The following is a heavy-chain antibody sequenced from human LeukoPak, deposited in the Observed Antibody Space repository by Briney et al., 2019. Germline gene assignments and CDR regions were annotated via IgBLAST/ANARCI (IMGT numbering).Heavy chain of an antibody. V-gene: IGHV1-69*04. CDR3: ARSHPVLYSSSPLDY. J-gene: IGHJ4*02. CDR2: IIPILGIA. D-gene: IGHD6-6*01. Sequence: SVRVSCKASGGTFSSYAISWVRQAPGQGLEWMGRIIPILGIANYAQKFQGRVTITADKSTSTAYMELSSLRSEDTAVYYCARSHPVLYSSSPLDYWGQGTLVTVSS. CDR1: GGTFSSYA.